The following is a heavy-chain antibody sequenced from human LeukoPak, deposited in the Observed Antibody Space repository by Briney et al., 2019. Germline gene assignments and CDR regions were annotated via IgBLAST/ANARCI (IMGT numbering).Heavy chain of an antibody. CDR2: ISGSGGST. D-gene: IGHD3-22*01. CDR3: AKGVIVVVITTPNDAFDI. J-gene: IGHJ3*02. Sequence: GGSLRLSCAASGFTFSSYAMSWVRQAPGKGLEWVSAISGSGGSTYYADSVKGRFTISRDNSKNTLCLQMNSLRAEDTAVYYCAKGVIVVVITTPNDAFDIWGQGTMVTVSS. V-gene: IGHV3-23*01. CDR1: GFTFSSYA.